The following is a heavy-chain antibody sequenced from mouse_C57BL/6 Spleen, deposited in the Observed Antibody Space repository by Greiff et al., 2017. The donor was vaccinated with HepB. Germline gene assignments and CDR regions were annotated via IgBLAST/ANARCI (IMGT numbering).Heavy chain of an antibody. CDR2: ISGGGGNT. V-gene: IGHV5-9*01. CDR1: GFTFSSYT. CDR3: ASHSNYYFDY. J-gene: IGHJ2*01. D-gene: IGHD2-5*01. Sequence: EVQRVESGGGLVKPGGSLKLSCAASGFTFSSYTMSWVRQTPEKRLEWVATISGGGGNTYYPDSVKGRFTISRDNAKNTLYLQMSSLRSEDTALYYCASHSNYYFDYWGQGTTLTVSS.